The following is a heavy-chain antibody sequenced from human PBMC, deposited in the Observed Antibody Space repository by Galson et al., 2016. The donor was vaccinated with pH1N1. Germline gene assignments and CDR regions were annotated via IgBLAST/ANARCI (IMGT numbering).Heavy chain of an antibody. CDR2: ISYDGSNK. J-gene: IGHJ4*02. CDR3: ARGGIPGGGGGMDV. D-gene: IGHD3-16*01. CDR1: GFTFSSYG. Sequence: SLRLSCAASGFTFSSYGVHWVRQAPGKGLEWVAVISYDGSNKYYADSVKGRFTISRDNSKNTLYLQMNSLRAEDTAVYYCARGGIPGGGGGMDVWGQGNLVTVSS. V-gene: IGHV3-30*03.